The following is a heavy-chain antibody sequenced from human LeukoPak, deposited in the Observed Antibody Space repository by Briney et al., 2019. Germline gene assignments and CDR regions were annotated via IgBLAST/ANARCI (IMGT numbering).Heavy chain of an antibody. V-gene: IGHV4-39*07. Sequence: SSETLSLTCTVSGGSISSSSYYWGWIRQPPGKGLEWIGSIYYSGSPYYNPSLKSRVTISVDTSKNQFSLKLSSVTAADTAVYYCPRASFTIFGGGEGRPYFDYWGQGTLVTVSS. J-gene: IGHJ4*02. D-gene: IGHD3-3*01. CDR1: GGSISSSSYY. CDR3: PRASFTIFGGGEGRPYFDY. CDR2: IYYSGSP.